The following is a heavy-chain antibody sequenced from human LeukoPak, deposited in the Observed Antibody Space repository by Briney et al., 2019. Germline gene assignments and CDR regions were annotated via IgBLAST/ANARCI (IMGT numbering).Heavy chain of an antibody. Sequence: GGSLRLSCAASGFIFSSYGMHWVRQAPDKGLEWVAVIWYDGSYKYYADSVKGRFTISRDNSKNTLYLQMNSLRAEDTAVYYCAKGEGHNSGSYLNWGQGTLVTVSS. V-gene: IGHV3-33*06. CDR1: GFIFSSYG. CDR2: IWYDGSYK. D-gene: IGHD1-26*01. J-gene: IGHJ4*02. CDR3: AKGEGHNSGSYLN.